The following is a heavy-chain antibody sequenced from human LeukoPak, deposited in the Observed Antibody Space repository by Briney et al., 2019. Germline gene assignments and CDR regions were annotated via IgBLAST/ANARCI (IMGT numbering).Heavy chain of an antibody. V-gene: IGHV1-8*01. CDR3: AKGSEQNLPSIVGAFDY. J-gene: IGHJ4*02. CDR2: MNPNSGNT. CDR1: GYTFTSYD. D-gene: IGHD1-26*01. Sequence: ASVKVSCKASGYTFTSYDINWVRQATGQGLEWMGWMNPNSGNTGYAQKFQGRVTMTRNTSISTAYMELSSLRSEDTAVYYCAKGSEQNLPSIVGAFDYWGQGTLVTVSS.